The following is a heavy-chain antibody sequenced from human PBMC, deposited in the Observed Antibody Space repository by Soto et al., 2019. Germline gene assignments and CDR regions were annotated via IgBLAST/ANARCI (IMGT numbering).Heavy chain of an antibody. V-gene: IGHV3-30*18. D-gene: IGHD3-10*01. CDR1: GFTFSSYG. Sequence: GSLRLSCAASGFTFSSYGMHWVRQAPGKGLEWVAVISYDGSNKYYADSVKGRFTISRDNSKNTLYLQMNSLRAEDTAVYYCAKDRGSGSYPQWMDVWGQVPTFTVSS. CDR3: AKDRGSGSYPQWMDV. CDR2: ISYDGSNK. J-gene: IGHJ6*02.